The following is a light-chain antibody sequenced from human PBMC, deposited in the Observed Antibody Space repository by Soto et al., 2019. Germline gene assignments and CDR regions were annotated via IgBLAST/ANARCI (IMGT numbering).Light chain of an antibody. V-gene: IGLV1-51*01. CDR3: ATWDSSLSAVI. CDR2: DNN. Sequence: QSVLTQPPSVSAAAGQKVTISCSGSSSNIGKDYVSWYQHLPGTAPKLLIYDNNKRPSGIPDRFSGSKSGTSATLGITGLQTGDEGEYYCATWDSSLSAVIFGGGTKLTVL. J-gene: IGLJ2*01. CDR1: SSNIGKDY.